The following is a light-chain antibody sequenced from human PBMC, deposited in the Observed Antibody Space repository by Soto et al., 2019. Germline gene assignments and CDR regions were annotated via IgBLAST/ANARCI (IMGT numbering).Light chain of an antibody. CDR1: QSISSW. J-gene: IGKJ1*01. Sequence: DIQMTQSPSTLSASVGDRVTSTCRASQSISSWLAWYQQKPGKAPKLLIYDASSLESGVPSRFSGSGSGTEFTLTISSLQPDDFATYYCQQYNMGWTFGQGTKVDIK. CDR3: QQYNMGWT. V-gene: IGKV1-5*01. CDR2: DAS.